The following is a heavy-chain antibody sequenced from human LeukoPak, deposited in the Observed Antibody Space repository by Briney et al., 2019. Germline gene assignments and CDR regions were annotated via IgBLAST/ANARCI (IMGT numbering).Heavy chain of an antibody. J-gene: IGHJ4*02. CDR1: GYTFTGYY. CDR3: AREEGMYYYDSSGSPD. V-gene: IGHV1-2*02. D-gene: IGHD3-22*01. CDR2: INPNSGGT. Sequence: GASVKVSCKASGYTFTGYYMHWVRQAPGQGLEWMGWINPNSGGTNYAQKFQGRVTMTGDTSISTAYMELSRLRSDDTAVYYCAREEGMYYYDSSGSPDWGQGTLVTVSS.